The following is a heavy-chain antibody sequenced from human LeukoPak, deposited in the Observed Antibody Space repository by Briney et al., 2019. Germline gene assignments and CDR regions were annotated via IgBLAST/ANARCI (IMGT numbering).Heavy chain of an antibody. D-gene: IGHD3-22*01. CDR1: GGSISNYY. CDR2: IYHSGST. CDR3: TRGSIAYYYMDV. J-gene: IGHJ6*03. V-gene: IGHV4-59*01. Sequence: SETLSLTCTVSGGSISNYYWSWIRQPPGKGLEWIGYIYHSGSTNYNPSLKSRVTISVDTSKNQFSLKLSSVTAADTAVYYCTRGSIAYYYMDVWGKGTTVTISS.